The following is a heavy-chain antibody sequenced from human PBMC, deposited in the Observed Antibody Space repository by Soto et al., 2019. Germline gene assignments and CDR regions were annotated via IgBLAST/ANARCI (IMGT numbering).Heavy chain of an antibody. Sequence: SETLSLTCTVSGGSISNYYWSWIRQPPGKGLEWIGYIYYSGSANYNPSLKSRVTISVDTSKNQLSLKLSSVTAADTAVHYCARDRGIDCGGDFDSWGQGSLVTVSS. D-gene: IGHD2-21*01. V-gene: IGHV4-59*01. J-gene: IGHJ4*02. CDR3: ARDRGIDCGGDFDS. CDR2: IYYSGSA. CDR1: GGSISNYY.